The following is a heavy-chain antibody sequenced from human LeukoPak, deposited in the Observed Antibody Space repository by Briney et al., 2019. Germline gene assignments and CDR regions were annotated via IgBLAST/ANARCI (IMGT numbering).Heavy chain of an antibody. D-gene: IGHD3-22*01. CDR1: GFTFSSYG. J-gene: IGHJ6*03. CDR3: ANWDYYDSSGYYYEDYYYMDV. CDR2: IRYDGSNK. Sequence: GGSLTLSCAASGFTFSSYGMHWVRQAPGKGLEWVAFIRYDGSNKYYADSVKGRFTISRDNSKNTLYLQMNSLRAEDTAVYYCANWDYYDSSGYYYEDYYYMDVWGKGTTVTISS. V-gene: IGHV3-30*02.